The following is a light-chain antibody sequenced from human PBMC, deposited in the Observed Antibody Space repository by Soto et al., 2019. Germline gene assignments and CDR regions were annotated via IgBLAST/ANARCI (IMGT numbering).Light chain of an antibody. CDR3: QQRNSWPPIN. J-gene: IGKJ5*01. V-gene: IGKV3-11*01. Sequence: EIVLTQSPVTLSLSPGERATLSCRASQSVRTYLAWYQVKPGQAPRLLIYDASSRASGVPARFSGSGSGSDFTLTISSLEPEDFALYYCQQRNSWPPINFGQGTRLAIK. CDR1: QSVRTY. CDR2: DAS.